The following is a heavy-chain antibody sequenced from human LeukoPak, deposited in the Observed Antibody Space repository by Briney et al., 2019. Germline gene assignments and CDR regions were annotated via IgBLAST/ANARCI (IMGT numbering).Heavy chain of an antibody. Sequence: LGESLKISCKGSGYSFSTYWIGWVRQMPGKGLEWMGIIYPGDSDTRYSPSFQGQVTISADKSISTAYLQWSSLKASDTAMYYCARHTSQGGYSGYDLDYWGQGTLVTVSS. CDR2: IYPGDSDT. CDR3: ARHTSQGGYSGYDLDY. V-gene: IGHV5-51*01. D-gene: IGHD5-12*01. J-gene: IGHJ4*02. CDR1: GYSFSTYW.